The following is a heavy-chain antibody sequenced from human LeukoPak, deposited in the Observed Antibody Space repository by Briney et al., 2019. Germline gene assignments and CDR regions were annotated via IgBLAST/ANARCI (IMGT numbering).Heavy chain of an antibody. V-gene: IGHV3-21*01. J-gene: IGHJ3*02. Sequence: GGSLRLSCAASGFTFSSYTMNWVRQAPGKGLEWVSSISGSSYYIYYADSVKGRFTISRDNAKNTLYLQMNSLRAEDTAVYYCAKPISNGLLGPNIWGQGTMVIVSS. D-gene: IGHD3-3*02. CDR1: GFTFSSYT. CDR2: ISGSSYYI. CDR3: AKPISNGLLGPNI.